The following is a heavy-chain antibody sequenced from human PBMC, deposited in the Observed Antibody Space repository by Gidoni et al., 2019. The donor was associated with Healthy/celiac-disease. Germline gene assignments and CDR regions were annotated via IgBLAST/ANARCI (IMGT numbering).Heavy chain of an antibody. D-gene: IGHD1-26*01. V-gene: IGHV4-39*01. CDR2: IYYSGST. J-gene: IGHJ6*02. Sequence: QLQLQVSGPGLPKPSETPSLTCTVSGGSISSSSYYCGWIRQPPGKGLEWIGSIYYSGSTYCNPSLKSRVTISVDTSKNQFSLKLSSVTAADTAVYYCARRRGLGATTYYYYGMDVWGQGTTVTVSS. CDR3: ARRRGLGATTYYYYGMDV. CDR1: GGSISSSSYY.